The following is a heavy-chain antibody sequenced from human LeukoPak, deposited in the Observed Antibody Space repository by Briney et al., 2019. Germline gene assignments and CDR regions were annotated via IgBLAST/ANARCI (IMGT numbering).Heavy chain of an antibody. CDR3: ARDGTHGHFDWLLHH. CDR2: ISAYNGNT. V-gene: IGHV1-18*04. D-gene: IGHD3-9*01. J-gene: IGHJ4*02. Sequence: ASVKVSCKASGYTFTSYGISWVRQPPGEGLEWMGWISAYNGNTNYAQKLQGRVTMTTDTSTSTAYMELRSLRSDDTAVYYCARDGTHGHFDWLLHHWGQGTLVTVSS. CDR1: GYTFTSYG.